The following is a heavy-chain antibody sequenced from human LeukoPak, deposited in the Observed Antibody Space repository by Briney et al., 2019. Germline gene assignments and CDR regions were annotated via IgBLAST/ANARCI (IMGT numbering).Heavy chain of an antibody. Sequence: GGSLRLSCAASGFTFSSNGMHWVRQAPGKGLEWVAYIGKDGTTKYYADSVKGRFTVSRDSSKNTLYVLMNSLRAEDTAVYHCAKDFSYSIDYWGQGTLVTVSS. D-gene: IGHD5-18*01. CDR2: IGKDGTTK. J-gene: IGHJ4*02. CDR3: AKDFSYSIDY. CDR1: GFTFSSNG. V-gene: IGHV3-30*02.